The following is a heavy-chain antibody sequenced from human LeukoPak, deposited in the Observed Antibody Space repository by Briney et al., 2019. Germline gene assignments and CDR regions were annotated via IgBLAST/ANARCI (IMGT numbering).Heavy chain of an antibody. Sequence: GGSLRLSCAASGFTFSSYAMTWVRQAPGRGLEWVSGISDSGGSTYYADSVKGRFTISRDNSKNTLYLQMNSLRAEDTAVYYCAKGAAAEIGAYFDYWGQGTLVTVSS. J-gene: IGHJ4*02. D-gene: IGHD6-13*01. V-gene: IGHV3-23*01. CDR3: AKGAAAEIGAYFDY. CDR2: ISDSGGST. CDR1: GFTFSSYA.